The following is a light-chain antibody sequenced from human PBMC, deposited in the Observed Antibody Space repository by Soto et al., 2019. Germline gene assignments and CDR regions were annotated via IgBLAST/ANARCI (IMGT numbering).Light chain of an antibody. CDR2: DVS. CDR3: SSYTSSSHYG. V-gene: IGLV2-14*01. Sequence: QSALTQPASVSGSPGQSITISCTGTSSDVGGYNYVSWYQQHPGKAPKLMIYDVSNRPSGVSNRFSGSKSGNTAALTISGLEAEDEADYYCSSYTSSSHYGFGTGTKLTVL. J-gene: IGLJ1*01. CDR1: SSDVGGYNY.